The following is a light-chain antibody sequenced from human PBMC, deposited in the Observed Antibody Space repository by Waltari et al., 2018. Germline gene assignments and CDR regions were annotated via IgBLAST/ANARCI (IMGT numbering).Light chain of an antibody. V-gene: IGKV3-20*01. J-gene: IGKJ4*01. CDR3: QQYDGEVVT. Sequence: EIVLTQSPGTLSLSPGERATLSCRASQSVTSISLSWYQQKLGQAARLLIYGTSSRATGTPDRFSGSGSGTDFTLTISRLEPEDVAVYYCQQYDGEVVTFGGGTKVEI. CDR1: QSVTSIS. CDR2: GTS.